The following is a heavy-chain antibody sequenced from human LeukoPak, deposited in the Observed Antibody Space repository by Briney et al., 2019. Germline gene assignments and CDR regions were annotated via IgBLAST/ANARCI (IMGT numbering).Heavy chain of an antibody. Sequence: PSETLSLTCTVSGGSISSRSYYWGWIRQPPGKGLEWIGTIYYSGSTYYNPSLKSRVTISVDTSKNQFSLNLTSVTAADTAVYFCASSSGWYSGWFDPWGQGTLVTVSS. CDR2: IYYSGST. J-gene: IGHJ5*02. CDR3: ASSSGWYSGWFDP. V-gene: IGHV4-39*01. CDR1: GGSISSRSYY. D-gene: IGHD6-19*01.